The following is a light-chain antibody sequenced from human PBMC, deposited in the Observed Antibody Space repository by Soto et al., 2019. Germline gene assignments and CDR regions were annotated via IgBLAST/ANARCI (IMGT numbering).Light chain of an antibody. CDR3: KKSPPPPWA. V-gene: IGKV1-27*01. CDR2: AAS. Sequence: DFQMTQSPSSLSASVGDRVIITCRASQEINNYLAWYQQKPGRAPNLLIYAASTLQSGVPSRFSGSGSGTVFTLTTSSLQPKDVETYYCKKSPPPPWAFGQGTRVKIK. J-gene: IGKJ1*01. CDR1: QEINNY.